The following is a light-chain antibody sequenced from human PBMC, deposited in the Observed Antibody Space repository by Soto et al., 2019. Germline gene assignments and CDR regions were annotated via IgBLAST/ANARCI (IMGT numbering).Light chain of an antibody. CDR1: SSDVGGYKY. J-gene: IGLJ1*01. CDR2: EVN. V-gene: IGLV2-14*01. Sequence: QSVLTQPASVSGSPGQSITISCTGTSSDVGGYKYVSWYQQHPGKAPKVMIYEVNNRPSGVSTRFSGSKSGNTASLTISGLQADDEGDYYCSSYRSIGSIVFGTGTKVTVL. CDR3: SSYRSIGSIV.